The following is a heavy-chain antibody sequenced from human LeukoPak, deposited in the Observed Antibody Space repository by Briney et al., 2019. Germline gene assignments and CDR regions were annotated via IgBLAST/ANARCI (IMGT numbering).Heavy chain of an antibody. CDR1: GYTFTNYD. V-gene: IGHV1-8*01. CDR2: MNPKSGNT. CDR3: ARDQDIVVAVAALRQREMGGSDP. D-gene: IGHD2-15*01. J-gene: IGHJ5*02. Sequence: ASVKVSCKASGYTFTNYDINWVRQATGQGPEWMGWMNPKSGNTGYAQKFQGRVTMTRNTSISTAYMELSSLRSDDTAVYYCARDQDIVVAVAALRQREMGGSDPWGQGTLVTVSS.